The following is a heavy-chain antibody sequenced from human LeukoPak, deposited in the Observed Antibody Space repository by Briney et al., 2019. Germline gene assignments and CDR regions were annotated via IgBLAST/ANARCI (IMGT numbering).Heavy chain of an antibody. CDR3: ARDGLHHNWFDP. CDR1: GYSISSGYY. D-gene: IGHD4-11*01. CDR2: IYHSGST. V-gene: IGHV4-38-2*02. Sequence: SETLSLTCTVSGYSISSGYYWGWIRQPPGKGLEWIGSIYHSGSTYYNPSLKSRVTISVDTSKNQFSLKLSPVTAADTAVYYCARDGLHHNWFDPWGQGTLVTVSS. J-gene: IGHJ5*02.